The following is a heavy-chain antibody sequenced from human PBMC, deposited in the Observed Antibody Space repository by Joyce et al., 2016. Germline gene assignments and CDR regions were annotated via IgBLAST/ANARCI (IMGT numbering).Heavy chain of an antibody. Sequence: QVQLVQSGAEVKKPGASVKVSCKASGYTFTNYYMHWVRQAPGQGLEWMGIINPSGGSTNSAQKFQGRVTMTRDTSTSTVYMELSSLISEDTAVYYCARDTAMATGYYYYGMDVWGQGTTVTVSS. D-gene: IGHD5-18*01. V-gene: IGHV1-46*01. CDR2: INPSGGST. CDR1: GYTFTNYY. CDR3: ARDTAMATGYYYYGMDV. J-gene: IGHJ6*02.